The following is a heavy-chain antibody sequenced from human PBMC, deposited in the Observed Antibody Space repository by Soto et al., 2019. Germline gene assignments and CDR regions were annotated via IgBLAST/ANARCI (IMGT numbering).Heavy chain of an antibody. CDR3: ARGWETVGATTPFAY. V-gene: IGHV1-69*06. D-gene: IGHD1-26*01. CDR1: GGTFSNYA. CDR2: IIPIFGTA. Sequence: QVQLVQSGAEVKKPGSSVKVSCKASGGTFSNYAISWVRQAPGQGPEWMGGIIPIFGTANYAQKFQGRVTITADRSTSTAYMEVRSLTSEDTAVYYWARGWETVGATTPFAYWGQGTLVSVSS. J-gene: IGHJ4*02.